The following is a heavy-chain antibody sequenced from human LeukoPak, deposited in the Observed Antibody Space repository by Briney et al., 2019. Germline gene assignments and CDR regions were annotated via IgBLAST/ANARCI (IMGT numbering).Heavy chain of an antibody. Sequence: PGGSLRLSCVASGFTFSDHYMDWVRQGPGKGLEWVGRIRNKANGYTTEYAVTVQGRFTISRDDSKNSLYLQMNSLKTEDTAVYYCSRAGTAPGPQNHYGMDVWGQGTTVTVSS. J-gene: IGHJ6*02. CDR1: GFTFSDHY. CDR2: IRNKANGYTT. CDR3: SRAGTAPGPQNHYGMDV. D-gene: IGHD2-21*02. V-gene: IGHV3-72*01.